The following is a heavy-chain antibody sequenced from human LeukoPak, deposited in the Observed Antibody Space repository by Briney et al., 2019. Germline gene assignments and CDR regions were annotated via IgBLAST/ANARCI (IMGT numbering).Heavy chain of an antibody. CDR1: RGTFSSYA. CDR3: AREGYYGSGSYSFGAFDI. CDR2: IIPIFGTA. V-gene: IGHV1-69*13. D-gene: IGHD3-10*01. J-gene: IGHJ3*02. Sequence: SVKVSCKASRGTFSSYAISWVRQAPGQGLEWMGGIIPIFGTANYAQKFQGRVTITADESTSTAYMELSSLRSEDTAVYYCAREGYYGSGSYSFGAFDIWGQGTMVTVSS.